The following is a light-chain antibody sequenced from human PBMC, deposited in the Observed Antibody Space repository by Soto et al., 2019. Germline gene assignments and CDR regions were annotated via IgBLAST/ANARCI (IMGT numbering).Light chain of an antibody. CDR1: QSGSRW. CDR2: EAS. Sequence: DIQMTQSPSPLSSSVGDRVTITCRASQSGSRWLAWYQQRPGKAPNLLIYEASTLQSGVPSRFSGSGSGTEFNRTISSLQPDDVATYYCQQYNSYTWTCGQGTKVEI. V-gene: IGKV1-5*03. CDR3: QQYNSYTWT. J-gene: IGKJ1*01.